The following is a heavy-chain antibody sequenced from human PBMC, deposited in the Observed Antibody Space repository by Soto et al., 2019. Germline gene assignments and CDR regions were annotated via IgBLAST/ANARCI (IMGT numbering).Heavy chain of an antibody. J-gene: IGHJ3*02. D-gene: IGHD2-2*01. V-gene: IGHV1-18*01. CDR1: GYTFTNSG. CDR2: ISGYNGNT. Sequence: ASVKVSCKASGYTFTNSGISWVRQAPGQGLEWMGWISGYNGNTNYAQKFQGRVTMTTDTSTSTGYMDLRSLRSDDTAVYYCARCTHGSTSCYGRLDIWGQGTMGTVSS. CDR3: ARCTHGSTSCYGRLDI.